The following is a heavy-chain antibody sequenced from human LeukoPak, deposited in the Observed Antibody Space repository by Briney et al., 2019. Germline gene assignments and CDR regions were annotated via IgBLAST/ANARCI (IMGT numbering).Heavy chain of an antibody. V-gene: IGHV4-4*09. J-gene: IGHJ5*02. Sequence: PSETLSLTCTVSGGSISSYYWRWIRQPPGKGLEWIAYIYTSGSTNYNPSLKSRVTISVDTSKNQFSLKLSSVTAADTAVYYCAKGITVAGVLVFDPWGQGTLVTVSS. CDR1: GGSISSYY. CDR2: IYTSGST. CDR3: AKGITVAGVLVFDP. D-gene: IGHD6-19*01.